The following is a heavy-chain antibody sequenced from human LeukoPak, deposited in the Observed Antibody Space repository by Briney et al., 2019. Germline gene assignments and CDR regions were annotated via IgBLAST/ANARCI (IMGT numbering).Heavy chain of an antibody. V-gene: IGHV1-18*04. Sequence: GASVKVSCKASGYTFTSYGISWVRQAPGQGLEWMGWISAYNGNTNYAQKVQGRVTMTTDTSTSTAYMELRSLRSDDTAVYYCARAPMPPPYYYGSGSYDLDYWGQGTLVTVSS. CDR1: GYTFTSYG. D-gene: IGHD3-10*01. CDR3: ARAPMPPPYYYGSGSYDLDY. CDR2: ISAYNGNT. J-gene: IGHJ4*02.